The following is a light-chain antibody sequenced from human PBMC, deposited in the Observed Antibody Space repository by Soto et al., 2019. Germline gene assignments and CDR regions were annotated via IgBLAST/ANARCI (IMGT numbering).Light chain of an antibody. CDR3: CSYAGSSPYV. J-gene: IGLJ1*01. V-gene: IGLV2-23*02. CDR1: SSDVGSYNL. Sequence: QSVLTQPASVSGSPGQSITISCTGTSSDVGSYNLVSWYQQHPGKAPKLMIYEVSKRPSGVSNRFSGSKSGNTASLTISGLQAEDEADYYCCSYAGSSPYVFGTGNKVTDL. CDR2: EVS.